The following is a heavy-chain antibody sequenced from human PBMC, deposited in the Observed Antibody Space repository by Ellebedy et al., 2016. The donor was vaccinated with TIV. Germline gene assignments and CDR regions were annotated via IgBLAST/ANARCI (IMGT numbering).Heavy chain of an antibody. J-gene: IGHJ5*02. Sequence: PGGSLRLSCAASGFTFSSYAMNWVRQAPGKGLEWISYITSTSSVTYYADSVKGRFTMSRDNGENSLYLQMNRLRHDDTAVYYCAREFGGGPWGQGTLVSVSS. CDR3: AREFGGGP. CDR2: ITSTSSVT. D-gene: IGHD3-16*01. CDR1: GFTFSSYA. V-gene: IGHV3-48*02.